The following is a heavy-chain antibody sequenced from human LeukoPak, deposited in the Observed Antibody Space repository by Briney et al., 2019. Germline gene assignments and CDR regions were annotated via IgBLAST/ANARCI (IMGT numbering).Heavy chain of an antibody. D-gene: IGHD6-6*01. Sequence: GGSLRLSCRTSGFTFSTYAMSWVRQAPGKGLEWVSTISGRGDSTYYADSVRGRFTISRDNSKNTLYLQMNSLRAEDTAVYYCARGAARIAARPAGWYFDYWGQGTLVTVSS. CDR1: GFTFSTYA. J-gene: IGHJ4*02. CDR3: ARGAARIAARPAGWYFDY. V-gene: IGHV3-23*01. CDR2: ISGRGDST.